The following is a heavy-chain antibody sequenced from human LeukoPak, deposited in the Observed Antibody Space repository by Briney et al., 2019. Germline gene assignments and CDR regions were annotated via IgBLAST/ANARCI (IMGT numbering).Heavy chain of an antibody. CDR1: GFTFRDFS. J-gene: IGHJ6*02. D-gene: IGHD3-3*01. V-gene: IGHV3-53*01. CDR2: IYSGGST. Sequence: PGGSLRLSCVASGFTFRDFSMSWVRQAPGKGLEWVSVIYSGGSTYYADSVKGRFTISRDNSKNTLYLQMNSLRAEDTAVYYCARGDGKDDFWSGYHYYYYGMDVWGQGTTVTVSS. CDR3: ARGDGKDDFWSGYHYYYYGMDV.